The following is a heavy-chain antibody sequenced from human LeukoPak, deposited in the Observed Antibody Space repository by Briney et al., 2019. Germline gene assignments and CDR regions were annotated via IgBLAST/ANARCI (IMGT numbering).Heavy chain of an antibody. CDR2: IYYSGST. V-gene: IGHV4-59*01. D-gene: IGHD3-16*01. Sequence: SETLSLTCTVSGGSISSYYWSWIRQPPGKGLEWIGYIYYSGSTNYNPSLKSRVTISVDTSKNQFSLKLSSVTAADTAVYYCARGSDALGGNWFDPWGQGTLVTVSS. J-gene: IGHJ5*02. CDR1: GGSISSYY. CDR3: ARGSDALGGNWFDP.